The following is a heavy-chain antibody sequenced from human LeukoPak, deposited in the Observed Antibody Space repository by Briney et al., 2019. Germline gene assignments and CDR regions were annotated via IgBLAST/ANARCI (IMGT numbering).Heavy chain of an antibody. Sequence: GGSLRLSCAASGFTFSSYDMHWVRQATGKGLEWVSASGTAGDTYYPGSVKGRFTISRENAKNSLYLQMNSLRAGDTAVYYCARVLTARSGGYDAFDIWGQGTMVTVSS. CDR2: SGTAGDT. D-gene: IGHD6-25*01. V-gene: IGHV3-13*01. J-gene: IGHJ3*02. CDR1: GFTFSSYD. CDR3: ARVLTARSGGYDAFDI.